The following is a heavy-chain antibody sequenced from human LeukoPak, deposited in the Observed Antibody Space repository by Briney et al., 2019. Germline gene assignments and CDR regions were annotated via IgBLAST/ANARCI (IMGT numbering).Heavy chain of an antibody. Sequence: GGSLRLSCAASGFTFSSYGMHWVRQAPGKGLEWVAVIWYDGSNKYYVDSVKGRFTISRDNSKNTLYLQMNSLRAEDTAVYYCARDLGKHQLLEVGWFDPWGQGTLVTVSS. J-gene: IGHJ5*02. V-gene: IGHV3-33*01. CDR2: IWYDGSNK. CDR3: ARDLGKHQLLEVGWFDP. D-gene: IGHD2-2*01. CDR1: GFTFSSYG.